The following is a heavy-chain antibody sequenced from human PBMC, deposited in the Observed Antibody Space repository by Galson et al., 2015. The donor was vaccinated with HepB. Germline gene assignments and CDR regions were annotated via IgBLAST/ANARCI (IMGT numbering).Heavy chain of an antibody. Sequence: SLRLSCAASGFTFNIYTMYWVRQTPGKGLEWVAHISYDGSGKDYAESVKGRFSVSRDNSKSTLYLQMDSLTTDDTAVYYCARPGGTWYAAYFLDNWGQGTLVTVSS. CDR2: ISYDGSGK. J-gene: IGHJ4*02. V-gene: IGHV3-30-3*01. CDR3: ARPGGTWYAAYFLDN. CDR1: GFTFNIYT. D-gene: IGHD1-26*01.